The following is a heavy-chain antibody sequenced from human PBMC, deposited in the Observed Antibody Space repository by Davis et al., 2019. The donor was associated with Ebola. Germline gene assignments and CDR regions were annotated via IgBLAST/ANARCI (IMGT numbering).Heavy chain of an antibody. CDR3: GREAEDYYGMDV. V-gene: IGHV4-30-2*06. CDR1: GVSIGSGGFS. Sequence: MPSETLSLTCAVSGVSIGSGGFSWGWIRQSPGKGLEWIGYIYYSGTTSYNPSLESRVAISVDTSNNQFSLKLSSVTAADTAVYYCGREAEDYYGMDVWGQGTTVTVSS. J-gene: IGHJ6*02. CDR2: IYYSGTT.